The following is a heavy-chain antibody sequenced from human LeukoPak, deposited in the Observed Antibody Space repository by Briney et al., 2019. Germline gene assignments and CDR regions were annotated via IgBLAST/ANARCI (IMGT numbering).Heavy chain of an antibody. Sequence: PSQTLSLTCTVSGGSISSGGYYWSWIRQPPGKGLEWIGYIYYSGSTNYNPSLKSRVTISVDTSKNQFSLKLSSVTAADTAVYYCARDAGGYYDFWSGYPTHYFDYWGQGTLVTVSS. D-gene: IGHD3-3*01. CDR2: IYYSGST. CDR3: ARDAGGYYDFWSGYPTHYFDY. V-gene: IGHV4-61*08. J-gene: IGHJ4*02. CDR1: GGSISSGGYY.